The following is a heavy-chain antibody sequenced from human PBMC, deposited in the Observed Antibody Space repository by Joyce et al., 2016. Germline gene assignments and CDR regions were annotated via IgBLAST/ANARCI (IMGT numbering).Heavy chain of an antibody. CDR2: IKSKTDGGTT. Sequence: VLLVESGGGLVKPGGSLRLSCAASGFTFSNTCMTWVRQARGKGLEWVGRIKSKTDGGTTDYAAPVKCRFTISRDDSKKTLYLQMHGLKTEDTAVYYCSTNTVLGDAFDIWGQGTMVSVSS. D-gene: IGHD4-17*01. CDR1: GFTFSNTC. J-gene: IGHJ3*02. V-gene: IGHV3-15*01. CDR3: STNTVLGDAFDI.